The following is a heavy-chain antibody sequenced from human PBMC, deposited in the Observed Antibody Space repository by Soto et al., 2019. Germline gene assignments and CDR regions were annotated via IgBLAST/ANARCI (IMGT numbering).Heavy chain of an antibody. V-gene: IGHV3-33*01. CDR2: IWYDGSNK. D-gene: IGHD3-10*01. J-gene: IGHJ6*02. Sequence: QVQLVESGGGVVQPGRSLRLSCAASGFTFSSYGMHWVRQAPGEGLEWVAVIWYDGSNKYYADSVKGRFTISRDNSKNTLYLQMNSLRAEDTAVYYCARFMVRGGYYYGMDVWGQGTTVTVSS. CDR1: GFTFSSYG. CDR3: ARFMVRGGYYYGMDV.